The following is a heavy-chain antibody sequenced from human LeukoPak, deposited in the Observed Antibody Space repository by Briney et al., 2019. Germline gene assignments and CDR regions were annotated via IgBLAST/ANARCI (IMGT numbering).Heavy chain of an antibody. V-gene: IGHV3-72*01. CDR1: GFTVSDHY. D-gene: IGHD3-22*01. CDR2: NRDKSKSYTT. CDR3: TRPSYYDSRGYSTNGFDI. Sequence: GGSLRFSCVASGFTVSDHYIDWVRQAPGKGLEWVGRNRDKSKSYTTDYAASVRGRFTISRDDSKNSLYLQMYSLKTEDTAVYFCTRPSYYDSRGYSTNGFDIWGQGTMVTVSS. J-gene: IGHJ3*02.